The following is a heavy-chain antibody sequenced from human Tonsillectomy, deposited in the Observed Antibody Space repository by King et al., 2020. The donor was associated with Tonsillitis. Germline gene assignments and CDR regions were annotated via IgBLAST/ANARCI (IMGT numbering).Heavy chain of an antibody. J-gene: IGHJ6*02. CDR2: ILSDGSDK. V-gene: IGHV3-30*03. CDR1: GFTFSSYG. CDR3: ARAPADFWSGDEYHYYGLDV. D-gene: IGHD3-3*01. Sequence: VQLVESGGGVVQPGRSLRLSCEASGFTFSSYGIHWVRQAPGKGLEWVAAILSDGSDKYYADSVKGRFTISRDNSKNTMYVQIHSLRAEDTAVYYCARAPADFWSGDEYHYYGLDVWGQGTTVTVSS.